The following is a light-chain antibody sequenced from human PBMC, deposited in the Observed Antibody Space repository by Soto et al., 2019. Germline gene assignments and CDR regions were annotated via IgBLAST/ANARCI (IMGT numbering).Light chain of an antibody. CDR2: AAS. Sequence: DIPMTQSPSALSASVGDRVTITCRASQTISTYLNWYQQKPGKAPKLLIYAASTLQSGVPSRFSRSGSVTDFTLTISSLQPEDFATYYCQQSLGIPYTFGQGTRLEIK. CDR1: QTISTY. J-gene: IGKJ2*01. V-gene: IGKV1-39*01. CDR3: QQSLGIPYT.